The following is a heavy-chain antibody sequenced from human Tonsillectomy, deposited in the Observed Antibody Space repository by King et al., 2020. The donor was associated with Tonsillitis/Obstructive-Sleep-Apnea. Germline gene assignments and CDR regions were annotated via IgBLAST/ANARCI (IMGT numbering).Heavy chain of an antibody. Sequence: VQLQQWGAGLLKPSETLSLTCAVYGGSFSGYYWSWIRQPPGKGLEWIGEINHSGSTNYNPSLKSRVTISVDTSKNQFSLKLSSVTAADTAVYYCASGMWSGYYYNMDVWGKGTTVTVSS. CDR2: INHSGST. V-gene: IGHV4-34*01. D-gene: IGHD3-3*01. J-gene: IGHJ6*03. CDR1: GGSFSGYY. CDR3: ASGMWSGYYYNMDV.